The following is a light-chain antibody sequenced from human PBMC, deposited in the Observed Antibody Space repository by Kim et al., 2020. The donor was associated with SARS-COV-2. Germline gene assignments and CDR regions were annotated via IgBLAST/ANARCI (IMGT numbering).Light chain of an antibody. J-gene: IGLJ3*02. Sequence: RTTPTRTGNANSNSIGNPGAVWLQQLPDHPPKVLSYMNNNRPSGISERLSTSRSGNTASLTITGLQHEDEADYYCSAWDTNLSGWVFGGGTQLTVL. CDR2: MNN. V-gene: IGLV10-54*01. CDR1: SNSIGNPG. CDR3: SAWDTNLSGWV.